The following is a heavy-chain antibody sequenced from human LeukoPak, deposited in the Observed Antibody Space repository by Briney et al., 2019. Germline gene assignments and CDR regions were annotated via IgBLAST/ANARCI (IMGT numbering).Heavy chain of an antibody. J-gene: IGHJ5*02. Sequence: KSSETLSLTCAVYGGSFSGYYWSWIRQPPGKGLEWIGEINHSGSTNYNPSLKSRVTISVDTSKNQFSLKLSSVTAADTAVYYCARGDLWSGPGSHNWFDPWGQGTLVTVSS. D-gene: IGHD3-3*01. CDR3: ARGDLWSGPGSHNWFDP. V-gene: IGHV4-34*01. CDR2: INHSGST. CDR1: GGSFSGYY.